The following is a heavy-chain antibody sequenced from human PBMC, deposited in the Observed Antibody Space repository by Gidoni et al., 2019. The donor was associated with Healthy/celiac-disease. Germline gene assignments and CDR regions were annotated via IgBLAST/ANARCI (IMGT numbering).Heavy chain of an antibody. Sequence: QVQLVQSGAEVKKPGASVKVSCKASGYTFTSYYMPWVRQAPGPGLEWMGIINPSGGSTSYAQKFQGRVTMTRDTSTSTVYMELSSLRSEDTAVYYCARQNPGSSSYLGPYYYYYMDVWGKGTTVTVSS. CDR2: INPSGGST. CDR1: GYTFTSYY. D-gene: IGHD6-6*01. CDR3: ARQNPGSSSYLGPYYYYYMDV. J-gene: IGHJ6*03. V-gene: IGHV1-46*01.